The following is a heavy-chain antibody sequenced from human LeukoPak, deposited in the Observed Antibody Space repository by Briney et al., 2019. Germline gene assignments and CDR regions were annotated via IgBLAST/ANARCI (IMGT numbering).Heavy chain of an antibody. J-gene: IGHJ4*02. V-gene: IGHV3-64*04. CDR3: ARYGSGTSYITNYFDY. CDR1: GFIFSNYW. CDR2: ISSNGGRT. Sequence: GGSLRLSCAASGFIFSNYWMHWVRQAPGKGLEYVSAISSNGGRTYYADSVKGRFTISRDNAKNSLYLQMKSLRDEDTAVYYCARYGSGTSYITNYFDYWGQGTLVTVSS. D-gene: IGHD3-10*01.